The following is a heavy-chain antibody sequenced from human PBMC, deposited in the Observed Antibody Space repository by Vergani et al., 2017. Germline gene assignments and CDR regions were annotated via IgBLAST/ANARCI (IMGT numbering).Heavy chain of an antibody. CDR3: ARTSSISGSYYNGEGDY. D-gene: IGHD3-10*01. Sequence: VHLVQFGTEVKKPGASVKIACQTSGYTFTNHHLHWVRQAPGQGLEWMGIITPGGSTDYGPKFQGRATMTRDTSTRTVYMDLTGLRSDDTAMYYCARTSSISGSYYNGEGDYWGQGTLVVVSS. CDR1: GYTFTNHH. V-gene: IGHV1-46*03. J-gene: IGHJ4*02. CDR2: ITPGGST.